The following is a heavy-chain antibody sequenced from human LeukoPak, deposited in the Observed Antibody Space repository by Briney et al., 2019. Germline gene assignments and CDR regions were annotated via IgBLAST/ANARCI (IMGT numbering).Heavy chain of an antibody. CDR1: GFTFSSYA. CDR3: ARGGSYGSL. CDR2: ISSNGGST. Sequence: GGSLRLSCAASGFTFSSYAMHWVRQAPGKGLEYVSAISSNGGSTYYANSVKGRFTISRDNSKNTLYLQMGSLRAEDMAVYYCARGGSYGSLWGQGTLVTVSS. D-gene: IGHD5-18*01. J-gene: IGHJ4*02. V-gene: IGHV3-64*01.